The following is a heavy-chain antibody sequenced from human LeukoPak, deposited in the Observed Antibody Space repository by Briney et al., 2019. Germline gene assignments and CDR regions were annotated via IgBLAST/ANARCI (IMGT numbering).Heavy chain of an antibody. D-gene: IGHD3-16*01. CDR3: ASVLSYPPRIDL. J-gene: IGHJ2*01. Sequence: SETLSLTCTVSGGSISSYYWIWVRQPPGKGLEWIGYIYYSGSTNYNPSLKSRVTISVDTSKSQSSLKLSSVTAADTAVYYCASVLSYPPRIDLWGRGTLVTVSS. CDR1: GGSISSYY. CDR2: IYYSGST. V-gene: IGHV4-59*01.